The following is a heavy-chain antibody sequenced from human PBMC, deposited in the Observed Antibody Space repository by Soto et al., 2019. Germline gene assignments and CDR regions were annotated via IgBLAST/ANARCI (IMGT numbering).Heavy chain of an antibody. CDR1: GYTFTSYA. V-gene: IGHV1-3*01. D-gene: IGHD1-20*01. CDR3: ARGITLPTPLDY. J-gene: IGHJ4*02. CDR2: INAGNGNT. Sequence: SVKVSCKASGYTFTSYAMHWVRQAPGQRLEWMGWINAGNGNTKYSQKFQGRVTITRDTSASTAYMELSSLRSEDTAVYYCARGITLPTPLDYWGQGTLVTVSS.